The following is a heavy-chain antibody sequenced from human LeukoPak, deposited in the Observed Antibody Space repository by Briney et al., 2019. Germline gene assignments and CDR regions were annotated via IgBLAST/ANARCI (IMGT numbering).Heavy chain of an antibody. CDR3: AKDQEATVVTPGYFDY. D-gene: IGHD4-23*01. CDR2: IRYDENNK. Sequence: PGGSLRLSCAASGFTFSSYGMHWVRQAPGKGLEWVAFIRYDENNKYYADSVKGRFTISRDNSKNTLYLQMNSLRAEDTAVYYCAKDQEATVVTPGYFDYWGQGTLVTVSS. CDR1: GFTFSSYG. V-gene: IGHV3-30*02. J-gene: IGHJ4*02.